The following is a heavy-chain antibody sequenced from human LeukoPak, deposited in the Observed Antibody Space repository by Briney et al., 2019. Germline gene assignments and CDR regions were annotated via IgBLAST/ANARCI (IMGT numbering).Heavy chain of an antibody. V-gene: IGHV4-59*08. CDR2: IYYSGST. CDR1: GGSISSYY. J-gene: IGHJ4*02. Sequence: PSETLSLTCTVSGGSISSYYWSWIRQPPGKGLEWIGYIYYSGSTNYNPSLKSRLTISVDTSKNQFSLKLSSVTAADTAVFYCARHYYGSSGYPTPLYYFDYWGQGTLVTVSS. CDR3: ARHYYGSSGYPTPLYYFDY. D-gene: IGHD3-22*01.